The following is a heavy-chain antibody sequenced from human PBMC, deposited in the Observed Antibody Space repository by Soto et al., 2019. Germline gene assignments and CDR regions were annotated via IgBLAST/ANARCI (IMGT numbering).Heavy chain of an antibody. V-gene: IGHV1-69*02. J-gene: IGHJ4*02. Sequence: QVQLVQSGAEVKKPGSSVKVSCKASGGTFSTYTISWVRQAPGQGLEWMGRIIPILGIANYAQKLQGRVTITADKATSTAYMELSSLRAEDTALYYCARRSTVVVAATEAFDYVGQGTLVTVSS. CDR3: ARRSTVVVAATEAFDY. CDR2: IIPILGIA. D-gene: IGHD2-15*01. CDR1: GGTFSTYT.